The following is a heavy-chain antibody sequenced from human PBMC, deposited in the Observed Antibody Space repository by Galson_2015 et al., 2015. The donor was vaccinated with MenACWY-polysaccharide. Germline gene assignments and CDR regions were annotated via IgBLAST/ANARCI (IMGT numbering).Heavy chain of an antibody. CDR3: ARDRGLLKRNNCCDP. CDR1: GYTFTGHY. Sequence: SVKVSCKASGYTFTGHYMHWLRQAPGHGLEWMGGINPTSGGANYAQKFQGWVTMSRDTSLTTAYLELSGLKSDDTAVYYCARDRGLLKRNNCCDPWGQRALFTVSS. D-gene: IGHD2-21*01. CDR2: INPTSGGA. J-gene: IGHJ5*02. V-gene: IGHV1-2*04.